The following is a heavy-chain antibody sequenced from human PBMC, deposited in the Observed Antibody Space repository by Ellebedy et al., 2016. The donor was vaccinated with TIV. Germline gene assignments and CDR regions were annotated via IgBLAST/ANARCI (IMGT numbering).Heavy chain of an antibody. Sequence: PGGSLRLSCAVSGFTFRDFWMHWVRQAPGKGLVWVSRINSDGGSTNYADSVKGRFTISRDNAKNTLYLQMNSLRAEDTAVYYCARDGTGIVAPGYYYYMDVWGQGTTVTVSS. CDR2: INSDGGST. J-gene: IGHJ6*02. D-gene: IGHD2-2*01. CDR1: GFTFRDFW. V-gene: IGHV3-74*01. CDR3: ARDGTGIVAPGYYYYMDV.